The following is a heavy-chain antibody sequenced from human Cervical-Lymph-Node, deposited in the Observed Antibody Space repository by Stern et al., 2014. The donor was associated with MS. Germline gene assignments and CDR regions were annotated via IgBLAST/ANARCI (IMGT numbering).Heavy chain of an antibody. CDR3: ARAAMPIPIAGSALDY. CDR1: GFTFSRHG. Sequence: VQLVESGGGVVQPGRSLRLSCAASGFTFSRHGMHWVRQAPGKGLESVALIWYDGSNQYYADSVKGRFTISRDNSKNTLYLQINTLRAEDTAVYYCARAAMPIPIAGSALDYWGQGTLVTVSS. CDR2: IWYDGSNQ. J-gene: IGHJ4*02. D-gene: IGHD3-16*01. V-gene: IGHV3-33*01.